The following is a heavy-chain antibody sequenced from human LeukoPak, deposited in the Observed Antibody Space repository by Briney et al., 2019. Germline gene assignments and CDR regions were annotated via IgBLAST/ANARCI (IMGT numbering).Heavy chain of an antibody. CDR1: GFTFSSYI. CDR3: AKDPGLIRYFALPDAFDI. V-gene: IGHV3-23*01. J-gene: IGHJ3*02. Sequence: GGSLRLSCAASGFTFSSYIMSWVRQAPGKGLEWVSAISGSGGSTYYADSVKGRFTISRDNSKNTLYLQMSSLRAEDTAVYYCAKDPGLIRYFALPDAFDIWGQGTMVTVSS. CDR2: ISGSGGST. D-gene: IGHD3-9*01.